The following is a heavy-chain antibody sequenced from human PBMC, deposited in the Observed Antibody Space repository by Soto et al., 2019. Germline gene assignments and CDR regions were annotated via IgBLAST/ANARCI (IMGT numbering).Heavy chain of an antibody. D-gene: IGHD3-9*01. V-gene: IGHV4-39*01. J-gene: IGHJ3*02. CDR1: GGSISSSSYY. CDR2: IYYSGST. CDR3: ASQGPLTADELDAFDI. Sequence: QLQLQESGPGLVKPSETLSLTCTVSGGSISSSSYYWGWIRQPPGKGLEWIGSIYYSGSTYYNPSLKSRLTISVDPSKNQFSLKLSYVTAADTAVYYCASQGPLTADELDAFDIWGQGTMVTVSS.